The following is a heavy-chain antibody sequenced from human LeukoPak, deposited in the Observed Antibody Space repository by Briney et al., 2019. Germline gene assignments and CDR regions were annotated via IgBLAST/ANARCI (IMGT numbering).Heavy chain of an antibody. Sequence: PSQTLSLTCTVSGGSISSGSYYWSWIRQPAGKGLEWIGRIYTSGSTNYNPSLKSRVTISVDTSKNQFSLKLSSVTAADTAVYYCARDSFTIFGVVTRQGNWFDPWGQGTLVTVSS. J-gene: IGHJ5*02. D-gene: IGHD3-3*01. V-gene: IGHV4-61*02. CDR2: IYTSGST. CDR1: GGSISSGSYY. CDR3: ARDSFTIFGVVTRQGNWFDP.